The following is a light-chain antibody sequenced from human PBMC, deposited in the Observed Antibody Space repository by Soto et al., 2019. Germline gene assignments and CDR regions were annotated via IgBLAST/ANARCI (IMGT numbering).Light chain of an antibody. CDR1: SSDVGSYNR. CDR3: TSYTSSSTYV. V-gene: IGLV2-18*02. CDR2: EVS. Sequence: QSVLTQPPSVSGSPGQSVTISCTGTSSDVGSYNRVSWYRQPPGTAPKLMIYEVSKRPSGVPDRFSGSKSGNTASRTISGLQAEDEADYYCTSYTSSSTYVFGTGTKLTDL. J-gene: IGLJ1*01.